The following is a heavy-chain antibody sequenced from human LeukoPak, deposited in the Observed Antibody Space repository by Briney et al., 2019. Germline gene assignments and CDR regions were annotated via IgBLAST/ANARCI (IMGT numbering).Heavy chain of an antibody. CDR1: GGSISSYY. V-gene: IGHV4-34*01. J-gene: IGHJ4*02. CDR2: INHSGST. D-gene: IGHD1-26*01. CDR3: ARAVGAIPFDY. Sequence: SETLSLTCTVSGGSISSYYWSWIRQPPGKGLEWIGEINHSGSTNYIPSLKSRVTISVDTSKNQFSLKLSSVTAADTAVYYCARAVGAIPFDYWGQGTLVTVSS.